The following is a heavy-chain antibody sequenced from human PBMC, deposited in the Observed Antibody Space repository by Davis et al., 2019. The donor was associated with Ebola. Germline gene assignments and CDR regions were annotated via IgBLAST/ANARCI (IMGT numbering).Heavy chain of an antibody. CDR1: GYTFTSYA. CDR2: INAGNGNT. Sequence: AASVKVSCKASGYTFTSYAMHWVRQAPGQRLEWMGWINAGNGNTKYSQKFQGRVTITRDTSASTAYMELSSLRSEDTAVYYCAGGIVVVPHFDYWGQGTLVTVSS. J-gene: IGHJ4*02. D-gene: IGHD3-22*01. CDR3: AGGIVVVPHFDY. V-gene: IGHV1-3*01.